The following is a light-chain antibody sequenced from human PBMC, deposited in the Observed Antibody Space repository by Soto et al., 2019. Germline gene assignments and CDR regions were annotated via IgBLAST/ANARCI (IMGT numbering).Light chain of an antibody. Sequence: QSVLTQPPSASGSPGQSVTISCTGTSSDVGGYNHVSWYQQHPGKAPKVVIYEVTKRPSGVPDRFSGSKSGNTASLTISGLQADDEADYFCYSYTASDIWVFGGGTKLTVL. J-gene: IGLJ3*02. CDR1: SSDVGGYNH. CDR3: YSYTASDIWV. V-gene: IGLV2-8*01. CDR2: EVT.